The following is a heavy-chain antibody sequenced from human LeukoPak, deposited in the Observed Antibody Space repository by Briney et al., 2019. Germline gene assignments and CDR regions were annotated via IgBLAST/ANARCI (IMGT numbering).Heavy chain of an antibody. V-gene: IGHV3-48*03. CDR3: AQGSSMY. Sequence: PGGSLRLSCAASGFTFSSNDMNWVRQAPGKGLEWVSYISTSGNTVNYADSVKGRFTISRDNAKSSRYLQMSSLRAEDTAVYYCAQGSSMYWGQGTRVTVSS. CDR2: ISTSGNTV. J-gene: IGHJ4*02. D-gene: IGHD2-8*01. CDR1: GFTFSSND.